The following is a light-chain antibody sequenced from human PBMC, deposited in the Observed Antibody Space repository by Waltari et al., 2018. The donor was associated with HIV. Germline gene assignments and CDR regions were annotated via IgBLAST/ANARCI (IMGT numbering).Light chain of an antibody. J-gene: IGKJ1*01. CDR3: QQYYSTLGWT. V-gene: IGKV1-NL1*01. CDR2: VAS. CDR1: QGIGKS. Sequence: DIQMTQSPSSLSASLGDTVTITCRASQGIGKSVACYQQKPGKAPKLLIYVASRLNSGVPSRFSGSESGTIDTPTISSLQPEEFATYYYQQYYSTLGWTFGQGTMVELK.